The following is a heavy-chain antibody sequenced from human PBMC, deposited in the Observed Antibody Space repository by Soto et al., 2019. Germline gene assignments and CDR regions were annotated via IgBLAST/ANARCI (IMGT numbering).Heavy chain of an antibody. CDR1: GFTLSSYW. J-gene: IGHJ4*02. V-gene: IGHV3-7*05. Sequence: PGGSLRLSCAASGFTLSSYWMGWVRPAPGKGLEWVANIKQDGSEKHYVDSVKGQFTISRDNAKNSLYLQLNSLRAEDPAVHYYSGGYYFAFDYWGQGTLVTVSS. CDR2: IKQDGSEK. D-gene: IGHD3-22*01. CDR3: SGGYYFAFDY.